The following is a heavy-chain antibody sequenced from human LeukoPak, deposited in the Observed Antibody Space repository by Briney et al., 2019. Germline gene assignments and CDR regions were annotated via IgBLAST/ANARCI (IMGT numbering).Heavy chain of an antibody. J-gene: IGHJ4*02. D-gene: IGHD5-18*01. CDR2: INHSGST. Sequence: SETLSLTCAVYGGSFSGYYWSWIRQPPGKGLEWIGEINHSGSTNYNPSLKSRVTISVDTSKNQFSLKLSSVTAADTAVYYCARSQRYSYGYGHWGQGTLVTVSS. CDR1: GGSFSGYY. V-gene: IGHV4-34*01. CDR3: ARSQRYSYGYGH.